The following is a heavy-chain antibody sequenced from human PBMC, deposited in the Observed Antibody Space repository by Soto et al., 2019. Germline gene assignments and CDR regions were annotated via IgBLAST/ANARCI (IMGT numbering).Heavy chain of an antibody. Sequence: QVQLVQSGAEVRKPGSSVKVSCKASGGTFSSYAISWVRQAPGQGFEWMGGIIPIFGTTNYAQKFQGRVTITADESTSTAYMELSSLRSEDTAVYYCARTSDGNNYWTYWGQGTLVTVSS. CDR3: ARTSDGNNYWTY. CDR2: IIPIFGTT. J-gene: IGHJ4*02. CDR1: GGTFSSYA. V-gene: IGHV1-69*12. D-gene: IGHD3-3*01.